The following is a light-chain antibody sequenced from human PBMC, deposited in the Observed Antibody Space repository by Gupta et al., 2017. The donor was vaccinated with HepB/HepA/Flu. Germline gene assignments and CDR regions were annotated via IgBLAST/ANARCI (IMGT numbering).Light chain of an antibody. CDR2: YTS. V-gene: IGLV8-61*01. J-gene: IGLJ3*02. CDR3: VMCMGKVANWV. Sequence: QTVVTQEPSFSVSPGGTVTLTCALTSGSVSTRYYATYQQTPGQAPHTLIHYTSTRSSGVPDRFSGSILGNTAALTVXGXPVDDEXGCSCVMCMGKVANWVFGGGTKLTV. CDR1: SGSVSTRYY.